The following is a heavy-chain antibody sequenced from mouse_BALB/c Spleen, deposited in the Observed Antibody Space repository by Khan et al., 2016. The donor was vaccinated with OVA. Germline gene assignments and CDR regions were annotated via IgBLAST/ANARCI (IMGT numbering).Heavy chain of an antibody. Sequence: QIQLVQSGPELKKPGETVKISCKASGYTFTDHSMHWVMQAPGKGLKWMGWINTETGEPTYADDFKGRFAFSLETSASTAYLQINNLNNEDTTTYFCAKITAPYYNMDYWGQGTSVIVSS. V-gene: IGHV9-2-1*01. CDR2: INTETGEP. CDR1: GYTFTDHS. J-gene: IGHJ4*01. CDR3: AKITAPYYNMDY. D-gene: IGHD2-4*01.